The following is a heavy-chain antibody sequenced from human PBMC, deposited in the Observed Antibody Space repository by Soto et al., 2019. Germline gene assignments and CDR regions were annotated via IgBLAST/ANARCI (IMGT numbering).Heavy chain of an antibody. D-gene: IGHD2-15*01. Sequence: GASVKVSCKASGYTFTRYGISWVRQAPGQGLEWMGWISAYNGNTNYAQKLQGRVTITRDTSASTAYMELSSLRSEATAVYYCARGGGCYVWFDPWGQGTLVTVSS. J-gene: IGHJ5*02. CDR2: ISAYNGNT. CDR1: GYTFTRYG. V-gene: IGHV1-18*01. CDR3: ARGGGCYVWFDP.